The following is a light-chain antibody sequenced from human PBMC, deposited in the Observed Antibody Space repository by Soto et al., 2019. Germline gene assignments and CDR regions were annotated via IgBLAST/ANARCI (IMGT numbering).Light chain of an antibody. J-gene: IGLJ1*01. CDR3: SSYTNSTTYV. Sequence: QSVLTQPASVSGSPGQSITISCTGTHSDVGGYKYVSWYQQRPGKAPKLMIYEVSNRPSGISNRFSGSKSGNTASLTISGLQAEDEADYRCSSYTNSTTYVFGTGTKLTVL. CDR1: HSDVGGYKY. V-gene: IGLV2-14*01. CDR2: EVS.